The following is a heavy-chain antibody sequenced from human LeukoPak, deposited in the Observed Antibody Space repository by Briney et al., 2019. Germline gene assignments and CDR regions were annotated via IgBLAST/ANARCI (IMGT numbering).Heavy chain of an antibody. CDR1: GGSISRSGYY. Sequence: PSETLSLTCTVSGGSISRSGYYWSWIRQHPGKGLEWIGYIYYSGSTYYNPSLKSRVTISVDTSKNQFSLKLSSVTAADTAVYYCARPPDVYGTDPHAFDIWGQGTMVTVSS. J-gene: IGHJ3*02. CDR2: IYYSGST. V-gene: IGHV4-31*03. D-gene: IGHD1-14*01. CDR3: ARPPDVYGTDPHAFDI.